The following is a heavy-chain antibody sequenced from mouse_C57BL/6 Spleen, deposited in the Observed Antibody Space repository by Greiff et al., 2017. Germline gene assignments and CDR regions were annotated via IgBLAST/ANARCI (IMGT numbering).Heavy chain of an antibody. CDR1: GFTFSDYG. CDR3: DRSVVVITTVVARYFEV. V-gene: IGHV5-17*01. D-gene: IGHD1-1*01. CDR2: ISSGSSTI. J-gene: IGHJ1*03. Sequence: EVKLMESGGGLVKPGGSLKLSCAASGFTFSDYGMHWVRQAPEQGLEWVAYISSGSSTIYYADTVKGRFTISRDNAKNTLFLQMTSLRSEDTAMYYCDRSVVVITTVVARYFEVWGTGTTVTVSS.